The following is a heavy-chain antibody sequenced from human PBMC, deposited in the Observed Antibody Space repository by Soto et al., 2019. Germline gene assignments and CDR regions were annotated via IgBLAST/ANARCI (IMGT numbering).Heavy chain of an antibody. CDR2: IYYSGST. Sequence: SETLSLTCTVSGGSISSGGYYWSWIRQHPGKGLEWIGYIYYSGSTYYNPSLKSRVTISVDTSKNQFSLKLSSVTAADTAVYYCATLLSPGGPFDYWGQGTLVTVSS. D-gene: IGHD3-10*01. J-gene: IGHJ4*02. CDR3: ATLLSPGGPFDY. V-gene: IGHV4-31*03. CDR1: GGSISSGGYY.